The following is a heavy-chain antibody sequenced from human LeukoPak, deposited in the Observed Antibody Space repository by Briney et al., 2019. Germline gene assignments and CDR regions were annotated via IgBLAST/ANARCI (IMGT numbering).Heavy chain of an antibody. Sequence: GGSLRLSCAASGFTFSSYAMHWVRQAPGKGLEWVAVISYDGSNKYYADSVKGRVTISRDNTKTRLYLQMNSLGAEDTAVYYCARGEVLRYFDWLPGGDAFDIWGQGTMVTVSS. CDR3: ARGEVLRYFDWLPGGDAFDI. J-gene: IGHJ3*02. D-gene: IGHD3-9*01. CDR2: ISYDGSNK. V-gene: IGHV3-30-3*01. CDR1: GFTFSSYA.